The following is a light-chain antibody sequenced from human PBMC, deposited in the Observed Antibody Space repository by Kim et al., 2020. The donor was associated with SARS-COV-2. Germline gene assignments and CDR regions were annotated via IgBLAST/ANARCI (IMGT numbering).Light chain of an antibody. J-gene: IGKJ2*01. CDR1: QSLLHSNGYNY. Sequence: EPASISCRTSQSLLHSNGYNYLDWYLQKAGQSPQLLINLGSNRASGVPDRFSGSGSGTDFTLKISRVEAEDVGVYYCMQALQTPRTFGQGTKLEI. CDR3: MQALQTPRT. CDR2: LGS. V-gene: IGKV2-28*01.